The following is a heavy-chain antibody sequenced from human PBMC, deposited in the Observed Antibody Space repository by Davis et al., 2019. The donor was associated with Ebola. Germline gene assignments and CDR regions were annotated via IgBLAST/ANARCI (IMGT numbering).Heavy chain of an antibody. CDR2: ISWNSGSI. D-gene: IGHD2-15*01. V-gene: IGHV3-9*01. CDR3: ARVSPNYSTISESRAFDI. Sequence: SLKISCAASGFTFDDYAMHWVRQAPGKGLEWVSGISWNSGSIGYADSVKGRFTISRDNSKNTLYLQMNSLRAEDTAVYYCARVSPNYSTISESRAFDIWGQGTMVTVSS. CDR1: GFTFDDYA. J-gene: IGHJ3*02.